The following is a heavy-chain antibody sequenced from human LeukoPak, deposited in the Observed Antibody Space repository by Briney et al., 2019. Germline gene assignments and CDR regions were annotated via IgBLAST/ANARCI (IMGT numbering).Heavy chain of an antibody. CDR3: ARLSDYDFWSGLDY. Sequence: PGGSLRLSCAASGFTVSSNYMSWVRQAPGKGLEWVSVIYSGGSTYYAESVKGRFTISRVNSKNTLYLQMNSLRAEDTAVYYCARLSDYDFWSGLDYWGQGTLVTVSS. J-gene: IGHJ4*02. V-gene: IGHV3-66*04. CDR2: IYSGGST. D-gene: IGHD3-3*01. CDR1: GFTVSSNY.